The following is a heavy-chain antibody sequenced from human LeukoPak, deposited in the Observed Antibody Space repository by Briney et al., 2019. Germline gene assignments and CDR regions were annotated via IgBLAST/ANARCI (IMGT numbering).Heavy chain of an antibody. V-gene: IGHV4-38-2*02. J-gene: IGHJ4*02. Sequence: NPSETLSLTCTVSGYSISSGYYWGWIRQPPGKGLEWIGSIYHSGSTYYNPSLKSRVTISVDTSKNQFSLKLSSVTAADTAVYYCARGAAATYWGQGTLVTVSS. CDR3: ARGAAATY. D-gene: IGHD2-15*01. CDR2: IYHSGST. CDR1: GYSISSGYY.